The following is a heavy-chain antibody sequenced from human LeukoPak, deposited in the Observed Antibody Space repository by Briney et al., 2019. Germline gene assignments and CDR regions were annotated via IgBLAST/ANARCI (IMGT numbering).Heavy chain of an antibody. D-gene: IGHD3-9*01. CDR2: IKQDGSEK. V-gene: IGHV3-7*01. Sequence: GGSLRLSCAASGFTFSSYWMTWVRQAPGKGLEWVANIKQDGSEKYYVDSVKGRFTISSDNAKNSLYLQMNSLGAEDTAVYYCARYDIPYELDYWGQGTLVTVSS. J-gene: IGHJ4*02. CDR3: ARYDIPYELDY. CDR1: GFTFSSYW.